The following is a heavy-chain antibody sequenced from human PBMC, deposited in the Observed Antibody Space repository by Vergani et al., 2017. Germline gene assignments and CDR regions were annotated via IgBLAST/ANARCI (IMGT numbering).Heavy chain of an antibody. D-gene: IGHD3-16*01. CDR3: ARTSYDYVWGGLPLGYFDY. CDR2: IKQDGSEK. J-gene: IGHJ4*02. Sequence: EVQLVESGGGLVQPGGSLRLSCAASGFTFSSYWMSWVRQAPGKGLEWVANIKQDGSEKYYVDSVKGRFTISRDNAKNSLYLQMNSLRAEDTAVYYCARTSYDYVWGGLPLGYFDYWGQGTLVTVSS. CDR1: GFTFSSYW. V-gene: IGHV3-7*01.